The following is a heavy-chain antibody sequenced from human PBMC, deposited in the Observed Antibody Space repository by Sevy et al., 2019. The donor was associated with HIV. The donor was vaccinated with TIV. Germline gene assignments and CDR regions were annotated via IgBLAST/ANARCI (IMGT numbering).Heavy chain of an antibody. CDR3: TTDELRGYSYGYSSYYLDY. CDR1: GFTFSNAW. CDR2: IKSKTDGGTT. D-gene: IGHD5-18*01. V-gene: IGHV3-15*07. J-gene: IGHJ4*02. Sequence: GGSLRLSCAASGFTFSNAWMNWVRQAPGKGLEWVGRIKSKTDGGTTDYAAPVKGRFTISRDDSKNTLYLQMNSLKTEDTAVYYCTTDELRGYSYGYSSYYLDYWGQGTLVTVSS.